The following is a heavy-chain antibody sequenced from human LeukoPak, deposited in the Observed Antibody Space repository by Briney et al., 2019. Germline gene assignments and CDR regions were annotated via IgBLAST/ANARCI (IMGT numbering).Heavy chain of an antibody. CDR3: ARGVRGSYYEGAYFDY. J-gene: IGHJ4*02. Sequence: GGSLRLSCAASGFTFSSYDMHWVRQATGKGLEWVSAIGTAGDTYYPGSVKGRFTISRENAKNSLYLQMKSLRAGDTAVYYCARGVRGSYYEGAYFDYWGQGTLVTVSS. D-gene: IGHD1-26*01. V-gene: IGHV3-13*01. CDR1: GFTFSSYD. CDR2: IGTAGDT.